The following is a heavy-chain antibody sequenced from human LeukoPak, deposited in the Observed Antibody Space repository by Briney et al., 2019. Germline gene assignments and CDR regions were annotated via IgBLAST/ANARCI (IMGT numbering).Heavy chain of an antibody. V-gene: IGHV4-59*01. CDR2: IYYSGST. CDR3: ARVTGYMTEDYFDY. J-gene: IGHJ4*02. CDR1: GGSISTYY. Sequence: SETLSLTCTVSGGSISTYYWSWIRQPPGKGLEWIGYIYYSGSTNYNPSLKSRVTISVDTSKNQFSLRLSSVTAADAAVYYCARVTGYMTEDYFDYWGQGTLITVSS. D-gene: IGHD6-13*01.